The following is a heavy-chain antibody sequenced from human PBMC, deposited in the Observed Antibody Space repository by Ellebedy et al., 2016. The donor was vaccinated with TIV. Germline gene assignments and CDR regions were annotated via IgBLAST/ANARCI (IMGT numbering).Heavy chain of an antibody. D-gene: IGHD4-11*01. CDR2: INYRGGS. V-gene: IGHV4-31*03. J-gene: IGHJ4*02. Sequence: SETLSLXXSVSGGSISDGYYWTWIRQHPGKDLEWIAYINYRGGSNYNPPLKSRVSMSVDTSNNQFSLNLNSVTAADTAVYYCARVGRDHSFFGYFDYWGQGILVTVSS. CDR3: ARVGRDHSFFGYFDY. CDR1: GGSISDGYY.